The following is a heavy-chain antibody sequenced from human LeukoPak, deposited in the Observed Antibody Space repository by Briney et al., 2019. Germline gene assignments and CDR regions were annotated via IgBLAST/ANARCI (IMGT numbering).Heavy chain of an antibody. CDR3: ARGSLVGATRFFDY. Sequence: PSETLSLTCTVSGGSISSYYWSWIRQPAGKGLEWIGRIYTSGSTNYNPSLKSRVTMSVDTSKNQFSLKLSSVTAADTAVYYCARGSLVGATRFFDYWGQGTLVTVSS. D-gene: IGHD1-26*01. J-gene: IGHJ4*02. CDR1: GGSISSYY. CDR2: IYTSGST. V-gene: IGHV4-4*07.